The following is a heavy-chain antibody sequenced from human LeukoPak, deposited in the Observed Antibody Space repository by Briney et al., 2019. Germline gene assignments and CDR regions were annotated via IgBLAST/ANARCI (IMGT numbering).Heavy chain of an antibody. CDR2: INPNSGGT. Sequence: GASVKVSCKASGYTFTGYYMHWVRQAPGQGLEWMGRINPNSGGTNYAQKFQGRVTMTRDTSISTAYMELSRLRSDDTAVYYCARDTIGDDSSGYYLNYYYGMDVWSQGTTVTVSS. CDR3: ARDTIGDDSSGYYLNYYYGMDV. D-gene: IGHD3-22*01. V-gene: IGHV1-2*06. CDR1: GYTFTGYY. J-gene: IGHJ6*02.